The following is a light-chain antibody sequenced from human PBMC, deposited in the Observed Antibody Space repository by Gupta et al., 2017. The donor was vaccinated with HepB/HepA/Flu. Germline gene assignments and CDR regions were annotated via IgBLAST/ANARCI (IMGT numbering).Light chain of an antibody. Sequence: DIQMTQSPSSLSASVGDRVTITCRASQGINYYLAWYQQKPGKVPKLLIYAASTLQSGVPSRFSGSGSGTDFTLTISSLQPEDVATYYCQYNSVPHTFGQGTKLDIK. J-gene: IGKJ2*01. CDR1: QGINYY. V-gene: IGKV1-27*01. CDR2: AAS. CDR3: QYNSVPHT.